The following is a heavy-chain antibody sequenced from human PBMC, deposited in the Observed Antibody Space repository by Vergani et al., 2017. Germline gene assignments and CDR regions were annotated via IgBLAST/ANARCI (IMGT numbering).Heavy chain of an antibody. D-gene: IGHD1-14*01. CDR1: GYSFTSYW. Sequence: EVQLVQSGAEVKKPGESLKISCKASGYSFTSYWIGWVRQMPGKGLEWMGIIYPGDSDTRYSPSFQGQVTISADKSISTAYLQWSSLKASDTAIYYCAKMHQETNRRHNLFDPWGQGSLVTVSS. CDR3: AKMHQETNRRHNLFDP. CDR2: IYPGDSDT. J-gene: IGHJ5*02. V-gene: IGHV5-51*03.